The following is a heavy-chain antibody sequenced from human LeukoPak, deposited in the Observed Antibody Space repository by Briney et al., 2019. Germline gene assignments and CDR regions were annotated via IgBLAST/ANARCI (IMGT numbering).Heavy chain of an antibody. CDR3: AQFDSGGYYSTY. CDR2: CYHRGST. Sequence: SETLSLTCTIAGYSISSGYYWVWIRQPPGKGLEWIGSCYHRGSTYYNPSIKSRVTISVDASKNQFSLNLTSVTAADTAVYYCAQFDSGGYYSTYWGQGTLVTVSS. D-gene: IGHD3-22*01. J-gene: IGHJ4*02. V-gene: IGHV4-38-2*02. CDR1: GYSISSGYY.